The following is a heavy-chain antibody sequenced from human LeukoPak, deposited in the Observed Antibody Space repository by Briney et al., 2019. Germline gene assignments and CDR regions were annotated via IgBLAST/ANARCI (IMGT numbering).Heavy chain of an antibody. CDR2: INHSGST. V-gene: IGHV4-34*01. Sequence: SETLSLTCAVYGGSFSGYYWSWIRQPPGKGLEWIGEINHSGSTNYNPSLKSRVTISVDTSKNQFSLKPSSVTAADTAVYYCARGKGYSYFYYYGMDVWGQGTTVTVSS. D-gene: IGHD5-18*01. J-gene: IGHJ6*02. CDR3: ARGKGYSYFYYYGMDV. CDR1: GGSFSGYY.